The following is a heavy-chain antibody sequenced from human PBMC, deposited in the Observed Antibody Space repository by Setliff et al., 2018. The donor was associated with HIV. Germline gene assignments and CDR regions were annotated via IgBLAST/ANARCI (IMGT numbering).Heavy chain of an antibody. CDR1: GFTFSNYS. CDR2: ISSSSSYI. Sequence: PGGSLRLSCAASGFTFSNYSMNWVRQAPGKGLEWVSSISSSSSYIYYADSVKGRFTISRDNAKNSLYLQMNSLRAEDTAVYYCASRYSSRGHFLHWGQGTLVTVSS. J-gene: IGHJ1*01. V-gene: IGHV3-21*01. D-gene: IGHD3-22*01. CDR3: ASRYSSRGHFLH.